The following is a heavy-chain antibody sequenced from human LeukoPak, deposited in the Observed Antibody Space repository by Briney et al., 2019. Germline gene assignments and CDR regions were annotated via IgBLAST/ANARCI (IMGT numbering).Heavy chain of an antibody. Sequence: AGGSLRLSCAASGLTFSGSAMHWVHQASGKGLEWVGRIRSKANNYATAYSASVNGRFTISRDDSKNTAYLQMNSLKIEDTAVYYCTTRYGGYGGSDYWGQGTLVTVSS. V-gene: IGHV3-73*01. D-gene: IGHD5-12*01. CDR2: IRSKANNYAT. CDR1: GLTFSGSA. J-gene: IGHJ4*02. CDR3: TTRYGGYGGSDY.